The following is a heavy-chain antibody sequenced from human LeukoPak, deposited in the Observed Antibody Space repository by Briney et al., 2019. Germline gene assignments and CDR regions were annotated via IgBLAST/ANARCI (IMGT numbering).Heavy chain of an antibody. V-gene: IGHV3-21*01. J-gene: IGHJ4*02. CDR1: GFTFSSYS. Sequence: GGSLRLSCAVSGFTFSSYSMSWVRQAPGKGLEWVSSISSRGTYKYYADSVKGRFTISRDNAKNSLYLQMNSLRAEDTAVYYCAKGKDSVAGATNDYWGQGTLVTVSS. CDR2: ISSRGTYK. D-gene: IGHD6-19*01. CDR3: AKGKDSVAGATNDY.